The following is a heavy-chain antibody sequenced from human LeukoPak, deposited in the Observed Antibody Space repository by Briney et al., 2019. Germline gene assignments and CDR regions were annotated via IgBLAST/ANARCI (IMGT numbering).Heavy chain of an antibody. CDR2: INPSGGST. Sequence: ASVKVSFKASGYTFTGYYMHWVRQAPGQGLEWMGIINPSGGSTSYAQKFQGRVTMTRDTSTSTVYMELSSLRSEDTAVYYCARDGYYYDSTGGSNWFDPWGQRTLVTVSS. J-gene: IGHJ5*02. D-gene: IGHD3-22*01. CDR1: GYTFTGYY. V-gene: IGHV1-46*01. CDR3: ARDGYYYDSTGGSNWFDP.